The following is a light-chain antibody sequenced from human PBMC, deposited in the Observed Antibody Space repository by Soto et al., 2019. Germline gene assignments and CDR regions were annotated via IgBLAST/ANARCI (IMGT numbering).Light chain of an antibody. J-gene: IGKJ4*01. CDR3: QQYSSTHIT. CDR1: QSVLYSSNNKNY. CDR2: WAS. Sequence: DIVMTQSPDSLAVSLGERATINCKSSQSVLYSSNNKNYLAWYQQKPGQPPKLLIYWASTRGSGVPDRFSGSVSGKDFTLTISSLQAEDVAVYYCQQYSSTHITFGGKTKMEIK. V-gene: IGKV4-1*01.